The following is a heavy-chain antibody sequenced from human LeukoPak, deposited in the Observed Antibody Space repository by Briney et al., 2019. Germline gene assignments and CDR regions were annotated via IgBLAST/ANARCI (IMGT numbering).Heavy chain of an antibody. V-gene: IGHV4-39*07. Sequence: HPSETLSLTCTVSSDSISSSSYYWGWIRQPPGKGLEWIGTIYYSGSTYYNPSLKSRVTISVDTSKNQFSLQLNSVTPEDTAVYYCARDRHCSSTSCYNWFDPWGQGTLVTVSS. D-gene: IGHD2-2*01. J-gene: IGHJ5*02. CDR3: ARDRHCSSTSCYNWFDP. CDR1: SDSISSSSYY. CDR2: IYYSGST.